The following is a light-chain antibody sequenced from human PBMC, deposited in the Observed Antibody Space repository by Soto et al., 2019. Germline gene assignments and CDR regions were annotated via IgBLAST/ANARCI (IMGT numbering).Light chain of an antibody. CDR3: QHSAHLPIT. Sequence: DIQMTQSPSSLSASVGDRVTITCQASQNINNYLNWYQQKPGRAPKLLIYDASNLEAGVPSRFRGSGSGTDFTFTISRLQPEDIAPYYCQHSAHLPITLGQGTRLEIK. J-gene: IGKJ5*01. CDR1: QNINNY. CDR2: DAS. V-gene: IGKV1-33*01.